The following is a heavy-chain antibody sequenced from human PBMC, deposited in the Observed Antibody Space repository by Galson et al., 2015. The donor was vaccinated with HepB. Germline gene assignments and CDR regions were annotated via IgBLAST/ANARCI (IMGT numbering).Heavy chain of an antibody. J-gene: IGHJ2*01. CDR2: IYPGDSDT. D-gene: IGHD1-14*01. CDR3: ARLNKGSTYNTSHWYIDL. Sequence: QSGAEVKKPGESLKISCKGSGYSFTTNWIGWVRQMPGKGLEWIGIIYPGDSDTRYSPSFQGHVTVSVDKSISTAYLQWSSLKASDTAIFYCARLNKGSTYNTSHWYIDLWGRGTLVTVSS. CDR1: GYSFTTNW. V-gene: IGHV5-51*03.